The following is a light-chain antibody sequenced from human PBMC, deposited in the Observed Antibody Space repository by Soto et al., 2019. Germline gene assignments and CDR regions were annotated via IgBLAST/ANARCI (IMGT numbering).Light chain of an antibody. J-gene: IGKJ2*01. CDR2: GAS. V-gene: IGKV3-20*01. CDR3: QPHSSSPPAYT. Sequence: EIVLTQSPGTLSLSPGERATLSCRASQSVTSSSLAWYQQKPGQAPRLLIYGASSRASGIPDRFSGSGSGTDFTLTISRLEPEDFAVYYCQPHSSSPPAYTFGQGTKLEIQ. CDR1: QSVTSSS.